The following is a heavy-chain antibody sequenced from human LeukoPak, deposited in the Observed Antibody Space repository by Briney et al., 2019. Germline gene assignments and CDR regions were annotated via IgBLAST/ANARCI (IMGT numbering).Heavy chain of an antibody. Sequence: GSLRLSCAASGFDFSTYAINWVRQAPGKGLEWVSSISTMSNYIFYGDSVKGRFTISRDNAKNSVYLQMNSLRPEDTAVYYCSRDRLGGLDLWGQGTLVTVSS. V-gene: IGHV3-21*01. CDR2: ISTMSNYI. J-gene: IGHJ5*02. CDR1: GFDFSTYA. CDR3: SRDRLGGLDL. D-gene: IGHD5-12*01.